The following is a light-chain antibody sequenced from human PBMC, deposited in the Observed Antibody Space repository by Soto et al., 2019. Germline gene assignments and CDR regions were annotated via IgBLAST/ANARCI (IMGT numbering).Light chain of an antibody. CDR2: ATS. CDR1: QSISSSY. Sequence: EIVLTQSPGTLSLSPGERATLSCRASQSISSSYLAWYQHKPGQAPRLLLFATSIRATGIPDRISGSGSGTDFTLSISRLGPEDFAVYYCQQYDTSPFTFGPGTKVDIK. J-gene: IGKJ3*01. CDR3: QQYDTSPFT. V-gene: IGKV3-20*01.